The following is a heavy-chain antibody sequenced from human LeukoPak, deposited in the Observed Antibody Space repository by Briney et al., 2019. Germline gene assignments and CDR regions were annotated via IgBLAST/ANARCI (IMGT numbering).Heavy chain of an antibody. Sequence: SETLSLTCTLSGGFFRSCGLYWGWLPQPPGKRPEGFGDTFHTEKHNYNPSLRSRATISLDTSKSQFSLRLTAMTAADTAVYYCARIFDSWGQGILVTVSS. CDR1: GGFFRSCGLY. J-gene: IGHJ4*02. CDR3: ARIFDS. V-gene: IGHV4-61*05. CDR2: TFHTEKH.